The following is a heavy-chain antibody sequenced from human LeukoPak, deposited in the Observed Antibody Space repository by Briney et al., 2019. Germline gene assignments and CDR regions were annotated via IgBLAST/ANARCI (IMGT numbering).Heavy chain of an antibody. CDR1: GYSLTSYW. CDR3: ARRAYYDSSGYYIFDY. J-gene: IGHJ4*02. CDR2: IYPGDSDT. V-gene: IGHV5-51*01. Sequence: GESLKISCKGSGYSLTSYWFAWVRQMPGKGLEWMGIIYPGDSDTRYSPSFQGQVTISADKSISTAYLQWSSLKASDTAMYYCARRAYYDSSGYYIFDYWGQGTLVAVSS. D-gene: IGHD3-22*01.